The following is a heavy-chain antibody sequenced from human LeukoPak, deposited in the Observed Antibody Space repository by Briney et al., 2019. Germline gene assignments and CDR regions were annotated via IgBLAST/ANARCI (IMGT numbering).Heavy chain of an antibody. V-gene: IGHV3-53*01. Sequence: GGCLRLSCAASGFTVSSNYMSWVRQAPGKGLEWVSVIYSGGRTYYADSVKGRFTISRDNSKNTLYLQMNSLRAEDTAVYYRARLNYGHPLDYWGQGTLVTVSS. CDR2: IYSGGRT. D-gene: IGHD4-17*01. J-gene: IGHJ4*02. CDR1: GFTVSSNY. CDR3: ARLNYGHPLDY.